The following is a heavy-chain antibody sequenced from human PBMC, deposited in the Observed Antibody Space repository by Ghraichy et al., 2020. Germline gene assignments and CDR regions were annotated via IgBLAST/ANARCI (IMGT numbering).Heavy chain of an antibody. Sequence: GGSLRLSCVASQFIFSNYWMSWVRQAPGRGLEWVANIKYDGSESYYVDSVKGRFAISRDNAKNSVHLQMSSLGGDDTATYFCVRSGFCSGGACYFGENPYDFDVWGRGTVVTVSS. J-gene: IGHJ2*01. CDR3: VRSGFCSGGACYFGENPYDFDV. V-gene: IGHV3-7*04. D-gene: IGHD2-15*01. CDR1: QFIFSNYW. CDR2: IKYDGSES.